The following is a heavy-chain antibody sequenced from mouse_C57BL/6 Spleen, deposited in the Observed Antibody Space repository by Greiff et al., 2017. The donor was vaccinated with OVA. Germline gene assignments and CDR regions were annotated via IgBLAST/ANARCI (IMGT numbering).Heavy chain of an antibody. Sequence: EVQGVESGGDLVKPGGSLTLSCAASGFTFSSYGMSWVRQTPDKRLEWVATISSGGSYTYYPDSVKGRFTISRDNAKNTLYLQMRSLRSEDTAMYYCARLGYSNYVGYWGQGTTLTVSS. J-gene: IGHJ2*01. CDR1: GFTFSSYG. V-gene: IGHV5-6*01. D-gene: IGHD2-5*01. CDR3: ARLGYSNYVGY. CDR2: ISSGGSYT.